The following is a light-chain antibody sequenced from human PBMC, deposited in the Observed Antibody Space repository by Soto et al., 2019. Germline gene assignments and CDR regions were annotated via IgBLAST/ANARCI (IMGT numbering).Light chain of an antibody. Sequence: DIQMTQSPSSLSVSVGDRVTITCQASQDISNYLNWYQQKPGKAPKLLIYDASNLETGVPSRFSGSGSGTDFTFTISSLQPEDIATYYCQQYDTLLTFGLGTKVDIK. CDR3: QQYDTLLT. J-gene: IGKJ3*01. V-gene: IGKV1-33*01. CDR1: QDISNY. CDR2: DAS.